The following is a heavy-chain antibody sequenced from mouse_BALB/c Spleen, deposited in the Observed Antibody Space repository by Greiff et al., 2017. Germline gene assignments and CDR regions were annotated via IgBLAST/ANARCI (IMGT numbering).Heavy chain of an antibody. D-gene: IGHD1-1*01. CDR3: ARDYGSSGYAMDY. CDR1: GYTFTSYW. Sequence: QVQPQQPGAELVKPGAPVKLSCKASGYTFTSYWMNWVKQRPGRGLEWIGRIDPSDSETHYNQKFKDKATLTVDKSSSTAYIQLSSLTSEDSAVYYCARDYGSSGYAMDYWGQGTSVTVSS. V-gene: IGHV1-69*02. J-gene: IGHJ4*01. CDR2: IDPSDSET.